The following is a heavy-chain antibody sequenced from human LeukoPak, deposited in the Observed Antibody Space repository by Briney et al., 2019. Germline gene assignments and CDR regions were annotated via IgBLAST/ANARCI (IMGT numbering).Heavy chain of an antibody. V-gene: IGHV1-69*13. Sequence: SVKVSCKASGGTFSSYAISWVRQAPGQGLEWMGGIIPIFGTANYAQKFQGRVTITADESTSTAYMELSSLRSEDTAVYYCATSAADTNPNYYYYGMDVWGQGTTVTVSS. CDR1: GGTFSSYA. CDR2: IIPIFGTA. CDR3: ATSAADTNPNYYYYGMDV. D-gene: IGHD6-13*01. J-gene: IGHJ6*02.